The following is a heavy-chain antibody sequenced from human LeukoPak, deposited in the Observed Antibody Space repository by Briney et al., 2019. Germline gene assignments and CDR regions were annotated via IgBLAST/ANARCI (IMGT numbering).Heavy chain of an antibody. Sequence: GGSLRLSCAASGFSFRNYAFHWVRQAPGKGLEWVAFVAYDGSSKYYADSVKGRSIISRDYSKNTVFLQMNSLRREDTAVYYCARDGVTRRYNTYYYMDVWGKGTTVTVSS. CDR2: VAYDGSSK. D-gene: IGHD1-1*01. J-gene: IGHJ6*03. CDR1: GFSFRNYA. CDR3: ARDGVTRRYNTYYYMDV. V-gene: IGHV3-30*04.